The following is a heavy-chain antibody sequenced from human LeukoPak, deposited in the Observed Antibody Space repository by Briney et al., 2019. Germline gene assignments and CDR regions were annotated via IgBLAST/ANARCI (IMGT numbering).Heavy chain of an antibody. CDR2: IYHSGST. Sequence: SETLSLTCTISGYSISSGYYWGWIRQPPGKGLEWIGSIYHSGSTYYNPSLKSRVTISVDTSKNQFSLKLSSVTAADTAVYYCARIRVAAAGKGRYFDYWGQGTLVTVSS. CDR1: GYSISSGYY. J-gene: IGHJ4*02. V-gene: IGHV4-38-2*02. D-gene: IGHD6-13*01. CDR3: ARIRVAAAGKGRYFDY.